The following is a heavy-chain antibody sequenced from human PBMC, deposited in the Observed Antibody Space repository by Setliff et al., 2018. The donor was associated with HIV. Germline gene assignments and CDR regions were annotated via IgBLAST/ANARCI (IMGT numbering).Heavy chain of an antibody. CDR3: ARDPAPSSSASYFQH. CDR2: INPSSTST. Sequence: ASVKVSCKASGYTFTTYYIHWVRQAPGQGLEWMGIINPSSTSTNYAQRFQGRVTMARDKSTSTVYMELSSLRSEDTAVYYCARDPAPSSSASYFQHWGQGTPVTVSS. CDR1: GYTFTTYY. V-gene: IGHV1-46*01. D-gene: IGHD6-6*01. J-gene: IGHJ1*01.